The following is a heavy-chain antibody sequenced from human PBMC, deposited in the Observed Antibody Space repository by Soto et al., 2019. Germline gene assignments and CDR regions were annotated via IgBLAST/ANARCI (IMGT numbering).Heavy chain of an antibody. V-gene: IGHV3-30*18. D-gene: IGHD3-22*01. CDR3: AKDGVGEVTYYYDSSGYYQLAHFDY. CDR2: ISYDGSNK. Sequence: GGSLRLSCAASGFTFSSYGMHWVRQAPGKGLWCVAVISYDGSNKYYADSVKGRSTISRDNSKNTLYLQMNSLRAEDTAVYYCAKDGVGEVTYYYDSSGYYQLAHFDYWGQGTLVTVYS. CDR1: GFTFSSYG. J-gene: IGHJ4*02.